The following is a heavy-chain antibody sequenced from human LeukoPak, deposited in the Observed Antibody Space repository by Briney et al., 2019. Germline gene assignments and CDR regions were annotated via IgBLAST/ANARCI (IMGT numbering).Heavy chain of an antibody. CDR3: ARAWEVTMVRGVIASDFDY. CDR1: GFTFSSYS. D-gene: IGHD3-10*01. V-gene: IGHV3-21*01. J-gene: IGHJ4*02. CDR2: ISSSSSYI. Sequence: GGSLRLSCAASGFTFSSYSMNWVRQAPGKGLEWVSSISSSSSYIYYADSVKGRFTISRDNAKNSLYLQMNSLRAEDTAVYYCARAWEVTMVRGVIASDFDYWGQGTLVTVPS.